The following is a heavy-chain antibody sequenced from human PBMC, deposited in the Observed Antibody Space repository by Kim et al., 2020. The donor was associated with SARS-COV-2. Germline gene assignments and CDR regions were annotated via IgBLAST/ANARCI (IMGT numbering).Heavy chain of an antibody. J-gene: IGHJ4*02. CDR2: IYYSGST. V-gene: IGHV4-39*01. Sequence: SETLSLTCTVSGGSISSSSYYWGWIRQPPGKGLEWIGSIYYSGSTYYNPSLKSRVTISVDTSKNQFSLKLSSVTAADTAVYYCARHEGDGDYLFDYWGQGTLVTVSS. CDR3: ARHEGDGDYLFDY. D-gene: IGHD4-17*01. CDR1: GGSISSSSYY.